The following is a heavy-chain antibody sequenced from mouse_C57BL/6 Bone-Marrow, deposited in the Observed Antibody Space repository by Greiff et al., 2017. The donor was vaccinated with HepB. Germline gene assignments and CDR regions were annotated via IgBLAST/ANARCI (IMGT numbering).Heavy chain of an antibody. V-gene: IGHV14-2*01. CDR1: GFNIKDYY. CDR2: IDTEDGET. J-gene: IGHJ1*03. D-gene: IGHD2-3*01. CDR3: ARDGYYGWYFDF. Sequence: VQLQQSGAELVKPGASVKLSCTASGFNIKDYYMHWVKQRTEQGLEWIGMIDTEDGETKYAPKLQGKATITEDTSSNTAHRHISSLTSEDTAFYYCARDGYYGWYFDFWGKGTTVTVSS.